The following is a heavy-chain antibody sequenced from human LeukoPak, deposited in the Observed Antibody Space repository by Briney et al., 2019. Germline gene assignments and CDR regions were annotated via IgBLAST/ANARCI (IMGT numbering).Heavy chain of an antibody. D-gene: IGHD3-10*01. V-gene: IGHV1-2*02. Sequence: ASVKVSCKASGYTFTGYYMHWVRQAPGQGLEWKGWINPNSGGTNYAQKFQGRVTMTRDTSISTAYMELSRLRSDDTAVYYCARAVDYYGSGSYYNPLDYWGQGTLVTVSS. CDR3: ARAVDYYGSGSYYNPLDY. CDR1: GYTFTGYY. CDR2: INPNSGGT. J-gene: IGHJ4*02.